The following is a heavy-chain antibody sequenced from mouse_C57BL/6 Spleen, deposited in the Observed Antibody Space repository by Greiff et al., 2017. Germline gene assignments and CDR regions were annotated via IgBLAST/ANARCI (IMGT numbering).Heavy chain of an antibody. CDR2: IDPPDSYT. CDR3: ARRRVVATQYYCDY. CDR1: GYTFTSYW. V-gene: IGHV1-69*01. J-gene: IGHJ2*01. Sequence: VQLQQPGAELVMPGASVKLSCKASGYTFTSYWMHWVKQRPGQGLEWIGEIDPPDSYTNYNQKFKGKSTLTVDKSSSTAYMQLSSLTSEDSAVYYCARRRVVATQYYCDYWGQGTTLTVSS. D-gene: IGHD1-1*01.